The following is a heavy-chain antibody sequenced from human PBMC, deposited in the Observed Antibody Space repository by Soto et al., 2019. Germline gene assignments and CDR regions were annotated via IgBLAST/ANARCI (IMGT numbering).Heavy chain of an antibody. CDR2: IYYSGST. CDR1: GGSISSYY. V-gene: IGHV4-59*01. CDR3: ARGGSSWHDPWFDP. D-gene: IGHD6-13*01. Sequence: PSETLSLTCTVSGGSISSYYLSWIRQPPGKGLEWIGYIYYSGSTNYNPSLKSRVTISVDTSKNQFSLKLSSVTAADTAVYYCARGGSSWHDPWFDPWGQGTLVTVSS. J-gene: IGHJ5*02.